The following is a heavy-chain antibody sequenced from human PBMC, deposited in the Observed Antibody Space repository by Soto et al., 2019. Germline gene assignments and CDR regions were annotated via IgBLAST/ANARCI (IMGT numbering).Heavy chain of an antibody. D-gene: IGHD4-4*01. CDR1: GGSISSTSYY. V-gene: IGHV4-39*01. J-gene: IGHJ4*02. CDR3: ARPHGPYSNLSFGY. Sequence: QLQLQESGPGLVKPSETLSLTCTVSGGSISSTSYYWGWIRQPPGKGLEWIGSIYYSGSTYYNPSLKSRVTISVDTSKNQFSLKLTSVTAADTAVYYCARPHGPYSNLSFGYWGQGTLVTVSS. CDR2: IYYSGST.